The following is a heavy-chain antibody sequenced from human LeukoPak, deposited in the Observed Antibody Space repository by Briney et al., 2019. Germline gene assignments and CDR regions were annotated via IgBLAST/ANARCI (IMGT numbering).Heavy chain of an antibody. CDR2: ISSSSTNI. J-gene: IGHJ4*02. D-gene: IGHD2-2*01. V-gene: IGHV3-48*02. CDR1: GFTFSSYT. Sequence: GGSLRLSCAASGFTFSSYTMNWVRQAPGQGLEWLSYISSSSTNIYHADSVKGRLSISRDNAKNSLYLQMNSLRDEDTAVYYCARDCPSSTSCYPGDDFDYWGQGTLVTVSS. CDR3: ARDCPSSTSCYPGDDFDY.